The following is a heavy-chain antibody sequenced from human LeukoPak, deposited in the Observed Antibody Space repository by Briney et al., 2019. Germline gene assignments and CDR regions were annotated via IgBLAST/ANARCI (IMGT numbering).Heavy chain of an antibody. Sequence: GRSLRLSCAASGFIFPNHWMSWVRQAPGKGLEWVANIKQDGSEGYYVDSVKGRFTISRDNAKNSLYLQMNSLRAEDTAVYYCARWTGGFDYWGQGTLVTVSS. J-gene: IGHJ4*02. CDR3: ARWTGGFDY. CDR1: GFIFPNHW. CDR2: IKQDGSEG. D-gene: IGHD1-26*01. V-gene: IGHV3-7*05.